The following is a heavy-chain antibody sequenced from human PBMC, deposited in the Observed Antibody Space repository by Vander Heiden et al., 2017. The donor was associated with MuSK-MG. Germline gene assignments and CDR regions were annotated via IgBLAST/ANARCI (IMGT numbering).Heavy chain of an antibody. D-gene: IGHD3-10*01. CDR1: GGFISSSSYY. J-gene: IGHJ5*02. CDR3: ARNVLLWFGEFPSLGWFDP. Sequence: QLQLQESRPGLVKPSETLSSTCTVPGGFISSSSYYGGWIRQPPGKGLGWIGSIYYSGSTYYNPSLKSRVTISVDTSKNQFSLKLSSVTAADTAVYYCARNVLLWFGEFPSLGWFDPWGQGTLVTVSS. V-gene: IGHV4-39*01. CDR2: IYYSGST.